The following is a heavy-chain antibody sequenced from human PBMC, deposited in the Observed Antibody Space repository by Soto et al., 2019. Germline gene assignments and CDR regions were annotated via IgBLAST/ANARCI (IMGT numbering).Heavy chain of an antibody. CDR2: ISAYDGYT. J-gene: IGHJ6*02. V-gene: IGHV1-18*01. CDR1: GYTFTSYG. D-gene: IGHD3-22*01. CDR3: ARGGFYDRSGARYYCYSGMNV. Sequence: QVQLVQSGAEVKKPGASVKVSCKASGYTFTSYGINWVRQAPGQGLEWLGWISAYDGYTNYAQILQGRVSMTTDTSTKTAYMELRRLRLDDTAMYYCARGGFYDRSGARYYCYSGMNVWGQGTTVTVSS.